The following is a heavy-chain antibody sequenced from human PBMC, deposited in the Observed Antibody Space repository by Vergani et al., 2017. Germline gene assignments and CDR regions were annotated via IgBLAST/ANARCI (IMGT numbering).Heavy chain of an antibody. V-gene: IGHV4-39*01. CDR1: GDSISTSSYA. CDR3: ARLDSRGEHDF. CDR2: VFYGGRT. D-gene: IGHD1/OR15-1a*01. Sequence: QMQLQESGPGLVKPSETLSLSCTVSGDSISTSSYAWGWIRQPPGKTLEWIGTVFYGGRTSYNPSLKSRVTLSLDTSKKPISLHRTSVTAADTAGYYCARLDSRGEHDFWGQGMLVTVAS. J-gene: IGHJ4*01.